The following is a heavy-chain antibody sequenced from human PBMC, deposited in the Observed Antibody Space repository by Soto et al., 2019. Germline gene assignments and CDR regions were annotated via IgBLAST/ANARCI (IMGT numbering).Heavy chain of an antibody. J-gene: IGHJ3*02. CDR2: INTDGTST. D-gene: IGHD1-26*01. CDR1: GFTFRRYW. V-gene: IGHV3-74*01. CDR3: AREIVGANDAFDI. Sequence: EVQLVESGGGLVQPGGSLRLSCAASGFTFRRYWMHWVRQAPGKGLVWVSRINTDGTSTSYADSVKGRFTISRDNAKNKLYVQMNSLRAEDTYVYYCAREIVGANDAFDIWGHGTMVTVSS.